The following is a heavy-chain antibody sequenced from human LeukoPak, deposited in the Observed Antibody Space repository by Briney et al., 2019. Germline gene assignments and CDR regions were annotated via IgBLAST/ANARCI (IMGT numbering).Heavy chain of an antibody. Sequence: GGSLRLSCTASGFTFGDYAMSWVRQAPGKGLEWVGFIRSKAYGGTTEYAASVKGRFTISRDDSKSIAYLQMNSLKTEDTAVYYCTRDPYCSSTSCYWDYWGQGTLVTVSS. CDR1: GFTFGDYA. J-gene: IGHJ4*02. V-gene: IGHV3-49*04. CDR3: TRDPYCSSTSCYWDY. D-gene: IGHD2-2*01. CDR2: IRSKAYGGTT.